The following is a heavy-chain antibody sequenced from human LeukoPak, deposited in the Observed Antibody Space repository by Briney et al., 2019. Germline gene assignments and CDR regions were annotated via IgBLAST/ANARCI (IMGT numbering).Heavy chain of an antibody. J-gene: IGHJ4*02. Sequence: GGSLRLSCAASGFTFSSYAMSWVRQAPGKGLEWVSGISDRGGNTYYASSVKGRFTIPRDNSKTTLYMQMNSLRGEDTAVYYCAKYLPGGAVSGAFDYWGQGTLVTVSA. V-gene: IGHV3-23*01. CDR1: GFTFSSYA. D-gene: IGHD6-19*01. CDR2: ISDRGGNT. CDR3: AKYLPGGAVSGAFDY.